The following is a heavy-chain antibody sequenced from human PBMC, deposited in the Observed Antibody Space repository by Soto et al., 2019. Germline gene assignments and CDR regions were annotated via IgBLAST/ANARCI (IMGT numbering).Heavy chain of an antibody. Sequence: PSETLSLTCNVSGGPISNYYWSWVRQPAGKGLEWVGRIYSDGATNYSPSLKSRVFMSLDMSGNQFSLQLNSVTAADTAVYYCSSVGCSNSNCQTRGMDVWGQGTTVAVSS. CDR1: GGPISNYY. D-gene: IGHD2-2*01. J-gene: IGHJ6*02. V-gene: IGHV4-4*07. CDR3: SSVGCSNSNCQTRGMDV. CDR2: IYSDGAT.